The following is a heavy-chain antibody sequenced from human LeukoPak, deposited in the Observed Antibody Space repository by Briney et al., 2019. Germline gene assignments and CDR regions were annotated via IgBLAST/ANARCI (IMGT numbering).Heavy chain of an antibody. CDR2: ISGSGGST. V-gene: IGHV3-23*01. CDR3: GREVATTY. D-gene: IGHD5-24*01. J-gene: IGHJ4*02. CDR1: GFTFSNYA. Sequence: GGSLRLSCAASGFTFSNYAVSWVRQAPGKGLEWVSAISGSGGSTYYADSVKGRFTISRDNSKNTLYLQMNSLTADDTAVYYCGREVATTYWGQGTLVTVSS.